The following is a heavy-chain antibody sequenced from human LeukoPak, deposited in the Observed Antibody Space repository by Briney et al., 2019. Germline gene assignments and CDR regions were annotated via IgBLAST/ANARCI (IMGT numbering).Heavy chain of an antibody. CDR1: GFTFSSYE. V-gene: IGHV3-48*03. J-gene: IGHJ4*02. Sequence: PGGSLRLSCAASGFTFSSYEMNWVRQTPGKGLEWVSYISSSGSNRYYADSVRGRFTISRDNAKNSVYLQMNSLRAEDTAVYYCARDDYDSSTPYYFDYWGQGILVTVSS. D-gene: IGHD3-22*01. CDR2: ISSSGSNR. CDR3: ARDDYDSSTPYYFDY.